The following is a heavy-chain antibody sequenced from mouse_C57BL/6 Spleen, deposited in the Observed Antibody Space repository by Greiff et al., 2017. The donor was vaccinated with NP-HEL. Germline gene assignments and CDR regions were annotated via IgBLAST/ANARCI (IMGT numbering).Heavy chain of an antibody. V-gene: IGHV5-9*01. J-gene: IGHJ2*01. CDR1: GFTFSSYT. Sequence: EVQLVESGGGLVKPGGSLKLSCAASGFTFSSYTMSWVRQTPEKRLEWVATISGGGGNTYYPDSVKGRFTISRDNAKNTLYLQMSSLRSEDTALYYCARHPDDGYYPFDYWGQGTTLTVSS. CDR2: ISGGGGNT. CDR3: ARHPDDGYYPFDY. D-gene: IGHD2-3*01.